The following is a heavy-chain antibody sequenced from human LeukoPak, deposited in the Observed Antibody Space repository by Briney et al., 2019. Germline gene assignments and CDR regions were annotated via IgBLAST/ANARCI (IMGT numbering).Heavy chain of an antibody. V-gene: IGHV4-4*07. CDR1: GASVRNYY. CDR2: IYKGGSA. CDR3: ARQPIGPYYFDY. Sequence: KPSETLSLTCTVSGASVRNYYWSWIRQPARKGLEWIGRIYKGGSAHYNPSLQSRISMSVDTSKNQFSLRLKSVTAADTAVYYCARQPIGPYYFDYWGQGTLVTVSS. J-gene: IGHJ4*02. D-gene: IGHD1-14*01.